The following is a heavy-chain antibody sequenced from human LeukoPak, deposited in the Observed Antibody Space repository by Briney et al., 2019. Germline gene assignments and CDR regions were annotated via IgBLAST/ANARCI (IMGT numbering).Heavy chain of an antibody. CDR1: GFTFDDYA. D-gene: IGHD6-19*01. V-gene: IGHV3-9*01. CDR3: EKARDSIAVAVTILDS. Sequence: GGSLRLSCAASGFTFDDYAMHWVRQAPGKGLEWVSGISWNSGSIGYADSVKGRFTISRGNAKNSLYLQMNSLRAEDTALYYFEKARDSIAVAVTILDSWAKGTLVPASS. J-gene: IGHJ4*02. CDR2: ISWNSGSI.